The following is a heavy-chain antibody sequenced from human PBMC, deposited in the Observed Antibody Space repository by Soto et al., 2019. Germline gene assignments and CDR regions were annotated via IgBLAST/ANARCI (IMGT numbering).Heavy chain of an antibody. CDR1: GGSFSGYY. J-gene: IGHJ4*02. CDR2: INHSGST. Sequence: QVQLQQWGAGLLKPSETLSLTCAVYGGSFSGYYWSWIRQPPGKGLEWIGEINHSGSTNYNPSLKSRVTISVDTSKNQFSLKLSSVTAADTAVYYCARGLDSSGYYPYYFEYWGQGTLVTVSS. D-gene: IGHD3-22*01. CDR3: ARGLDSSGYYPYYFEY. V-gene: IGHV4-34*01.